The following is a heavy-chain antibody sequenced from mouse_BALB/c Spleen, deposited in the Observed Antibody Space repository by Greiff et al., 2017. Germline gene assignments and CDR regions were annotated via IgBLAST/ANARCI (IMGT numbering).Heavy chain of an antibody. J-gene: IGHJ3*01. CDR2: INPSTGYT. D-gene: IGHD2-10*01. CDR1: GYTFTSYW. Sequence: QVQLQQSGAELAKPGASVKMSCKASGYTFTSYWMHWVKQRPGQGLEWIGYINPSTGYTEYNQKFKDKATLTADKSSSTAYMQLSSLTSEDSAVYYCARAPYYPFAYWGQGTLVTVSA. CDR3: ARAPYYPFAY. V-gene: IGHV1-7*01.